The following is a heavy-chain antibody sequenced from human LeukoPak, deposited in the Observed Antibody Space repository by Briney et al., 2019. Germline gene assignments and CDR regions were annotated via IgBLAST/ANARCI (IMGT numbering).Heavy chain of an antibody. Sequence: GGSLRLSCAASGFTFSSYGMHWVRQAPGKGLEWVAGIWFGGSKKYYADSVKGRFTISRDNSKNTLDLQMNSLRAEDTAVYYRSKVSSTNYFDYWGQGTLVTVSS. CDR1: GFTFSSYG. D-gene: IGHD2-2*01. J-gene: IGHJ4*02. CDR2: IWFGGSKK. V-gene: IGHV3-33*06. CDR3: SKVSSTNYFDY.